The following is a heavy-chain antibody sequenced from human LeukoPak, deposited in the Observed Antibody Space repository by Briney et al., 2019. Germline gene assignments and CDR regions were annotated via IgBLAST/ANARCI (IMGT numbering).Heavy chain of an antibody. Sequence: TSSETLSLTCTVSGGSISSSSYYWGWIRQPPGKGLEWIGSIYYSGSTYYNPSLKSRVTISVDTSKNQFSLKLSSVTAADTAVYYCARVTRVTIFGVVIGRIGAFDIWGQGTMVTVSS. D-gene: IGHD3-3*01. V-gene: IGHV4-39*07. CDR1: GGSISSSSYY. CDR2: IYYSGST. J-gene: IGHJ3*02. CDR3: ARVTRVTIFGVVIGRIGAFDI.